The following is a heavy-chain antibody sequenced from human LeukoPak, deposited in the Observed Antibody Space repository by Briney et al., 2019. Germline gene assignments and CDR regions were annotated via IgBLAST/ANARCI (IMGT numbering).Heavy chain of an antibody. D-gene: IGHD3-9*01. CDR1: SGSFSGYY. Sequence: SETLFLTCAVYSGSFSGYYWSWIRQPPGKGLEWIGEINHSGSTNYNPSLKSRVTISVDTSKNQFSLKLSSVTAADTAVYYCARAQGRRLRYFDWWGQGTLVTVSS. CDR3: ARAQGRRLRYFDW. CDR2: INHSGST. V-gene: IGHV4-34*01. J-gene: IGHJ4*02.